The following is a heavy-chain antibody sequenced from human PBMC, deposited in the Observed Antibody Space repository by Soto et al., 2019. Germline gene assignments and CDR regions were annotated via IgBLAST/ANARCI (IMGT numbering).Heavy chain of an antibody. J-gene: IGHJ4*02. CDR3: AKDTYSYGHYYFDY. V-gene: IGHV3-23*01. Sequence: EVQLLESGGGLVQPGGSRRLSCAASGFTFSSYAMNWVRQAPGKGLEWVSGISGSAGSTYYADSVEGRFTISRDNSKNTLFVQMNNLRAEDTAIYYCAKDTYSYGHYYFDYWGQGILVTVSS. CDR1: GFTFSSYA. CDR2: ISGSAGST. D-gene: IGHD5-18*01.